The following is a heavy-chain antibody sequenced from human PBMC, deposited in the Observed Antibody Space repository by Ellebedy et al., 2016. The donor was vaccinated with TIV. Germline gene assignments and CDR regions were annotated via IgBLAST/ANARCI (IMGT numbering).Heavy chain of an antibody. CDR2: INPSGFTT. CDR3: ARDRGGSVPRGSYYLDY. CDR1: GYTFSSHY. V-gene: IGHV1-46*01. Sequence: AASVKVSCKASGYTFSSHYMHWVRQAPGQGLEWMGIINPSGFTTSYAQKFQGRVTMTRDTSTSTVYMELSSLRSEDTAVYYCARDRGGSVPRGSYYLDYWGQGTLVTVSS. J-gene: IGHJ4*02. D-gene: IGHD5-12*01.